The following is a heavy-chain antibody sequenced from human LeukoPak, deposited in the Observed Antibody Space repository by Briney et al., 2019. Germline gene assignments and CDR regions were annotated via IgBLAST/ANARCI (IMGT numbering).Heavy chain of an antibody. Sequence: GGSLRLSCAASGFTFSNYDMHWVRQGTGKGLEWVSAIGTVGDTYYPGSVKGRFTISRENAKNSLYLQMNSLRAGDTAVYYCARGSSSYLRLGELSFYFWGQGTLVTVSS. CDR3: ARGSSSYLRLGELSFYF. J-gene: IGHJ4*02. V-gene: IGHV3-13*01. CDR1: GFTFSNYD. CDR2: IGTVGDT. D-gene: IGHD3-16*02.